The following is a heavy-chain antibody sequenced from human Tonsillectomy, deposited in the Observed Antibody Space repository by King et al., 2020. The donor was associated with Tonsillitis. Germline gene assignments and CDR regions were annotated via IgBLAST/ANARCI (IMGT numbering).Heavy chain of an antibody. CDR3: AKEGPLGYFDY. Sequence: VQLVESGGGLVQPGRSLRRSCAASGFTFDDYAMHWVRQAPGKCLECGSGISWNSGSIGFAGSVKGRFTISIDKAKNSLYLQMNSLRAEDTALYYCAKEGPLGYFDYWGQGTLVTVSS. CDR2: ISWNSGSI. J-gene: IGHJ4*02. V-gene: IGHV3-9*01. CDR1: GFTFDDYA.